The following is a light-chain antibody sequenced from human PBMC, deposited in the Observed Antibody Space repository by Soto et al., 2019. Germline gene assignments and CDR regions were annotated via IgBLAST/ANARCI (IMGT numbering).Light chain of an antibody. CDR2: SIH. CDR1: TSNIGSNT. Sequence: QSVLTQPPSASGTPGQRVTISCSGSTSNIGSNTVNWYQQLPGTAPKLLIYSIHQRPSGVSDRFSGSKSGTSASLAISGLQSEDEADYYCAAWDDSLNAVVFGGGTKVTVL. V-gene: IGLV1-44*01. CDR3: AAWDDSLNAVV. J-gene: IGLJ2*01.